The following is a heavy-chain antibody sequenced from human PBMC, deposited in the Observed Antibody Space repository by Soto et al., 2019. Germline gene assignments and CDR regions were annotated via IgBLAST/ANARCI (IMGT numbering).Heavy chain of an antibody. Sequence: QLQLQESGPGLVKPSETLSLTCTVSGGSISSSSYYWGWIRQLPGKGLEWIGSDYYSGSTFYSPSLKGRVTLSVDTSKNQFSLKLSSLTAADTAVYYCARLRRIFDLWGRGTLVTVSS. V-gene: IGHV4-39*01. CDR1: GGSISSSSYY. CDR3: ARLRRIFDL. J-gene: IGHJ2*01. CDR2: DYYSGST.